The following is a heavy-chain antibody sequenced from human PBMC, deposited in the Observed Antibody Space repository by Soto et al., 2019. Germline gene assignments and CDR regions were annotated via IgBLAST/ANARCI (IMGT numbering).Heavy chain of an antibody. D-gene: IGHD5-12*01. V-gene: IGHV4-30-2*01. CDR3: ARYSGYDWGGDYYYYGMDV. CDR2: IYHSGST. CDR1: GGSISSGGYS. J-gene: IGHJ6*02. Sequence: QLQLQESGSGLVKPSQTLSLTCAVSGGSISSGGYSWSWIRQPPGKGLEWIGYIYHSGSTYYNPSLKSRVTISVDRSKNQFSLKLSSVTAADTAVYYCARYSGYDWGGDYYYYGMDVWGQGTTVTVSS.